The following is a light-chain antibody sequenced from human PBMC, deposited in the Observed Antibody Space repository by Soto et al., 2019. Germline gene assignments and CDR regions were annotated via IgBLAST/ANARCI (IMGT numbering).Light chain of an antibody. V-gene: IGLV2-8*01. J-gene: IGLJ1*01. CDR2: DVN. Sequence: QSALTQPASVSGSLGQSITLSCTGSGGDIGAYNYVSWYQQHPGKVPKLIIYDVNKRPSGVPDRFSGSKSGNTASLTVSGLQAEDEADYYCSSYAGGRDVFGTGTKVTVL. CDR3: SSYAGGRDV. CDR1: GGDIGAYNY.